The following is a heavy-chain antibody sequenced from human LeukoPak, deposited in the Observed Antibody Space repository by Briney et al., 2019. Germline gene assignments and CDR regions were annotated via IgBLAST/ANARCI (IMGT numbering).Heavy chain of an antibody. J-gene: IGHJ6*03. CDR1: GFTFSSYS. CDR2: ISSSSSYI. D-gene: IGHD6-6*01. V-gene: IGHV3-21*01. Sequence: PGGSLRLSCAASGFTFSSYSMNWVRQAPGKGLEWVSSISSSSSYIYYADSVKGRFTISRDNAKNSLYLQMNSLRAEDTAVYYCAREAIAARPDVDQYNHFYYYYMDVWGKGTTVTVSS. CDR3: AREAIAARPDVDQYNHFYYYYMDV.